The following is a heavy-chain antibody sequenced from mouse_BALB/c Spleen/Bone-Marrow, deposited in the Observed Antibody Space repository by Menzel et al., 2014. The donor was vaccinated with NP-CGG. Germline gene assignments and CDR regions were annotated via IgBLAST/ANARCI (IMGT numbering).Heavy chain of an antibody. CDR2: INPSNGRT. Sequence: VKLMESGAELVKPGASVKLSCKASGYTFTSYWMHWVKQRPGQGLEWIGEINPSNGRTNYNEKFKSKATLTVDKSSSTAYIQLSSLTSEDSAVYYCARERYDYDWKDYWGQGTTLTVSS. CDR3: ARERYDYDWKDY. J-gene: IGHJ2*01. CDR1: GYTFTSYW. V-gene: IGHV1S81*02. D-gene: IGHD2-4*01.